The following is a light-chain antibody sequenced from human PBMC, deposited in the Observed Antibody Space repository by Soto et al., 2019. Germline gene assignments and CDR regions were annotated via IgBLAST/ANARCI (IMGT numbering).Light chain of an antibody. CDR1: RSLVYSDGNTF. V-gene: IGKV2-30*01. Sequence: DVVMTQSPLSLPVTLGQPASISCRSSRSLVYSDGNTFLNWYQQRPGQSPRRRIYKVSNRDSGVQDKVSGGGAGADFTLRISGVVAEDVGLYYVTRGPHSWMVGRSTKVHLK. CDR2: KVS. CDR3: TRGPHSWM. J-gene: IGKJ1*01.